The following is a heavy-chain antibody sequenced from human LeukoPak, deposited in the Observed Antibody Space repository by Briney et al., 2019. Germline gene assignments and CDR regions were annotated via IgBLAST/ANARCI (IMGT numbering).Heavy chain of an antibody. V-gene: IGHV4-34*01. CDR1: NGSFSDSY. CDR2: INQYGET. Sequence: PSETLSLTCAVYNGSFSDSYWSWIRQSPGKALEWIGEINQYGETNYNPSLRSRVTMSVDTSKNQFSLKVNSVTAADTAIYFCARGHRNWLLSWFNPWGQGTLVTVSS. D-gene: IGHD3-22*01. J-gene: IGHJ5*02. CDR3: ARGHRNWLLSWFNP.